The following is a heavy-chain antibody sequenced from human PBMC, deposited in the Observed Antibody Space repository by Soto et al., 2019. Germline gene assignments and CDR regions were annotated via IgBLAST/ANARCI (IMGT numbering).Heavy chain of an antibody. CDR1: GGSFSGYY. J-gene: IGHJ5*02. V-gene: IGHV4-34*01. Sequence: QVQLQQWGAGLLKPSETLSLTCAVYGGSFSGYYWSWIRQPPGKGLEWIGEINHSGSTNYNPSLKSRVTISVDTSENQFSLKLSSVTAADTAVYYCARGDGVVVVVAATPHWFDPWGQGTLVTVSS. CDR2: INHSGST. D-gene: IGHD2-15*01. CDR3: ARGDGVVVVVAATPHWFDP.